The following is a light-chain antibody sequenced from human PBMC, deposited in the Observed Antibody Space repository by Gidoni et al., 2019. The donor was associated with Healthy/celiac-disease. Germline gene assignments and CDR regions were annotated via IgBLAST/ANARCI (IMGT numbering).Light chain of an antibody. J-gene: IGLJ1*01. Sequence: QSVLTQPPSVSGAPGQRVTISCTGSSSNIGAGYYLPWYQQLPGTAPKLLIYGNSNRPSGVPDRFSGSKSGTSASLAITGLQAEDEADYYCQSYDSSLSGSNVFGTGPRSXS. CDR3: QSYDSSLSGSNV. V-gene: IGLV1-40*01. CDR1: SSNIGAGYY. CDR2: GNS.